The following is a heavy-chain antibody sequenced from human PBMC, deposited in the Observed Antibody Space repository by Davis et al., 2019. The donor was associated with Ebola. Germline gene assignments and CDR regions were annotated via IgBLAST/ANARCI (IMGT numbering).Heavy chain of an antibody. CDR2: IIPIFGTA. Sequence: SVKVSCKASGGSFSSYAISWVRQAPGQGLEWMGGIIPIFGTANYAQKFQGRVTITADESTSTAYMELSSLRSEDTAVYYCARFGYSYGSYYMDVWGKGTTVTVSS. J-gene: IGHJ6*03. V-gene: IGHV1-69*13. CDR3: ARFGYSYGSYYMDV. CDR1: GGSFSSYA. D-gene: IGHD5-18*01.